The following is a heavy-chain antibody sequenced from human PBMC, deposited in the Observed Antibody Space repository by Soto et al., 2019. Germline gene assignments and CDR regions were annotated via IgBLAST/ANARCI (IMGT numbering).Heavy chain of an antibody. V-gene: IGHV3-48*03. D-gene: IGHD2-21*01. CDR2: ISSSGSTI. CDR3: SGSLTLASHPGFYFVY. Sequence: GGSLRLSCAASGFTFSSYEMNWVRQAPGKGLEWVSYISSSGSTIYYADSVKGRFTISRDNAKNSLYLQMNSLRDEDTAVYYCSGSLTLASHPGFYFVYWGQGTLVTVSS. J-gene: IGHJ4*02. CDR1: GFTFSSYE.